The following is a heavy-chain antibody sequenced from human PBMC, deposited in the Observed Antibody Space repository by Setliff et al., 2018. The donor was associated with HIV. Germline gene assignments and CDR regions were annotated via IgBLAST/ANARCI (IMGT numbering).Heavy chain of an antibody. CDR1: GFIFSGYW. Sequence: GGSLRLSCAASGFIFSGYWMTWIRQAPGKGLEWLAQIHPDSTAANYVDSVKGRFTISRDNAKNSLYLQMNSLRAEDTAVYYCARGRIGSGSYYNSFDYWGQGTLVTVSS. CDR2: IHPDSTAA. CDR3: ARGRIGSGSYYNSFDY. J-gene: IGHJ4*02. V-gene: IGHV3-7*01. D-gene: IGHD3-10*01.